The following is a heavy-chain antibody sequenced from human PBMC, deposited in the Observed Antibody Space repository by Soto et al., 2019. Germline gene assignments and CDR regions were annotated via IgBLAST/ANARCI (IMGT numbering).Heavy chain of an antibody. CDR2: IYWDDDK. V-gene: IGHV2-5*02. D-gene: IGHD2-2*01. J-gene: IGHJ6*02. Sequence: GSGPTLVNPTQTLTLTCTFSGFSLSTSGVGVGWIRQPPGKALEWLALIYWDDDKRYSPSLKSRLTITKDTSKNQVVLTMTNMDPVDTATYYCAHAVVPAGTYYYYYGMDVWGQGTTVTVSS. CDR1: GFSLSTSGVG. CDR3: AHAVVPAGTYYYYYGMDV.